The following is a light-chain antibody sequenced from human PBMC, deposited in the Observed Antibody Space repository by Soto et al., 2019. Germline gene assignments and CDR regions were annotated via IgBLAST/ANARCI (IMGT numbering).Light chain of an antibody. CDR3: QWRSDWPPRLT. J-gene: IGKJ4*01. CDR2: DAS. Sequence: EVVLTQSPATLSLSPGERATLSCRASESIGNYLAGYQQKLGQAPKLLIYDASHRAIGIPGRFSGDGSGTDFTLTISSLAPEYFAVYYCQWRSDWPPRLTFGGGTKVEIK. CDR1: ESIGNY. V-gene: IGKV3-11*01.